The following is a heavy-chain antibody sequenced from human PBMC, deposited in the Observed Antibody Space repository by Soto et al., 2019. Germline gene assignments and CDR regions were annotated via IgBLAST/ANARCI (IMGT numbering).Heavy chain of an antibody. CDR3: AKNPMHTVTTIYYYGMDV. D-gene: IGHD4-17*01. CDR1: GGTFSSYA. J-gene: IGHJ6*02. V-gene: IGHV1-69*12. Sequence: QVQLVQSGAEVKKPGSSVKVSCKASGGTFSSYAISWVRQAPGQGLEWMGGIIPIFGTANYAQKIQGRVTISAAESASPAYLRLRSLRAEETAAYYGAKNPMHTVTTIYYYGMDVWGQGTTVTVSS. CDR2: IIPIFGTA.